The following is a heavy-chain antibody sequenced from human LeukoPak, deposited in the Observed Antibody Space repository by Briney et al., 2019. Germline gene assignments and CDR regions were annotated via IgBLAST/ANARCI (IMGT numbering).Heavy chain of an antibody. D-gene: IGHD1-26*01. V-gene: IGHV3-23*01. CDR1: GFTFSRYG. Sequence: PGGSLRLSCAASGFTFSRYGLSWVRQARGKGREWVSAISASGGSTYYADSVKGRFTISRDNSKNPLYLQMNSLRGEDTAVYYCAKDGDTMSGTYYYDMDVWGKGTTVTIS. J-gene: IGHJ6*03. CDR3: AKDGDTMSGTYYYDMDV. CDR2: ISASGGST.